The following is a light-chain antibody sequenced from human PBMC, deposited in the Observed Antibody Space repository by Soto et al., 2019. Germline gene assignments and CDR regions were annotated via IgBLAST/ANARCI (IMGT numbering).Light chain of an antibody. CDR1: QGIANY. Sequence: DIQMTQSPSSLAASVGDRVTISCRASQGIANYLAWYQQKPGKVPKLLIFGASSLQSGVSSRFTGSGSGTDFTLTISSLQPDDVATYYCQNYNCFPFTFGPGTKVDIK. CDR2: GAS. CDR3: QNYNCFPFT. V-gene: IGKV1-27*01. J-gene: IGKJ3*01.